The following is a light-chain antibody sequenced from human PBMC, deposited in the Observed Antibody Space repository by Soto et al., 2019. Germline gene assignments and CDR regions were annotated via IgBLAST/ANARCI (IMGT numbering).Light chain of an antibody. CDR2: DIS. Sequence: DIQLTQSASSLSASVGDRVTITCQASQVITNYLKWYQQKPGKAPKLLIYDISTLEIGVPSRFSGSGSGTDFTFTITGLQPEDIATYFCQQYENLPYTFGQGTKLEI. V-gene: IGKV1-33*01. J-gene: IGKJ2*01. CDR3: QQYENLPYT. CDR1: QVITNY.